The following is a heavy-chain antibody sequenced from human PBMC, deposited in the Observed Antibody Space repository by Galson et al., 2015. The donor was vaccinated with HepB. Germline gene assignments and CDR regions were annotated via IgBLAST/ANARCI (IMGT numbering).Heavy chain of an antibody. CDR3: AKGYGLFDP. CDR1: GFAFDSHA. Sequence: SLRLSCAASGFAFDSHAMSWVRQAPGRGLEWISGISGNGDSTFYADSVKGRFTVSRDNSNNMLYLQMNSLRAEDAGLYFCAKGYGLFDPWAQGILVTVSS. V-gene: IGHV3-23*01. J-gene: IGHJ5*02. D-gene: IGHD5-18*01. CDR2: ISGNGDST.